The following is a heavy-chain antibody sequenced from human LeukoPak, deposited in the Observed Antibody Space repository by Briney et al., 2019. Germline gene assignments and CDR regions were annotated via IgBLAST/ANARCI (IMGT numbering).Heavy chain of an antibody. D-gene: IGHD5-18*01. V-gene: IGHV3-13*01. CDR2: VSSGFHA. Sequence: GASRRLSWTASGFTVGSDDMHWVHQIPGQGLEWVAAVSSGFHAFFADSVQGRFTVSREDARNSLYLQMNSLRAGDTAVYYCVKEARGYHYTYFDYWGQGTLVTVSS. CDR3: VKEARGYHYTYFDY. CDR1: GFTVGSDD. J-gene: IGHJ4*02.